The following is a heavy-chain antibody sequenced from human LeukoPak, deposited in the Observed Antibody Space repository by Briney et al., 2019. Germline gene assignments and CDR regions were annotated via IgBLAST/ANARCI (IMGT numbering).Heavy chain of an antibody. CDR2: IWYDGSNK. J-gene: IGHJ4*02. CDR1: GFTFSSYG. D-gene: IGHD5-24*01. Sequence: GGSLRLSCAASGFTFSSYGMHWVRQAPGKGLEWVAVIWYDGSNKYYADSVKGRFTISRDNSKNTLYLQMNSLRAEDTAVYYCAKRATRRDGYNDYWGQGTLVTVSS. V-gene: IGHV3-33*06. CDR3: AKRATRRDGYNDY.